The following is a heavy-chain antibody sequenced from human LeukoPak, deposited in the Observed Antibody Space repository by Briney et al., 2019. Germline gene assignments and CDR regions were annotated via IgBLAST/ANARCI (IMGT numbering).Heavy chain of an antibody. J-gene: IGHJ2*01. Sequence: SETLSLTCTVSGGSISSGNYYWSWIRQPAGKGLEYIGRIYNSGITNYNPSLKSRVTISVDTSKNQFSLKLNSVTAADTAVYYCARVGIVVVTAIYWYFDLWGRGTLVTVSS. V-gene: IGHV4-61*02. CDR2: IYNSGIT. CDR1: GGSISSGNYY. CDR3: ARVGIVVVTAIYWYFDL. D-gene: IGHD2-21*02.